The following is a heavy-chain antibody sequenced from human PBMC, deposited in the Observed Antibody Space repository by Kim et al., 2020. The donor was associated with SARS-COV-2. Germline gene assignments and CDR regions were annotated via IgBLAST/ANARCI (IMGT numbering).Heavy chain of an antibody. D-gene: IGHD3-9*01. CDR3: AKDRPLLRYFDWLSAYFDY. V-gene: IGHV3-23*01. J-gene: IGHJ4*02. CDR1: GFTFSSYA. CDR2: ISGSGGST. Sequence: GGSLRLSCAASGFTFSSYAMSWVRQAPGKGLEWVSAISGSGGSTYYADSVKGRFTISRDNSKNTLYLQMNSLRAEDTAVYYCAKDRPLLRYFDWLSAYFDYWGQGTLVTVSS.